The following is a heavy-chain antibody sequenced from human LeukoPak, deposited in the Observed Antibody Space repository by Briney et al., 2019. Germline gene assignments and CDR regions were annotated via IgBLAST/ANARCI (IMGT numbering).Heavy chain of an antibody. D-gene: IGHD6-6*01. CDR3: ARVWEIRSSSSAFVN. Sequence: PSGTLSLTCAVSGGSISSSNWWSWVRQPPGKGLEWIGEIYHSGSTNYNPSLKSRVTISVDKSKNQFSLKVSSVTAADTAVCYCARVWEIRSSSSAFVNWGQGSLVTVSS. J-gene: IGHJ4*02. CDR1: GGSISSSNW. V-gene: IGHV4-4*02. CDR2: IYHSGST.